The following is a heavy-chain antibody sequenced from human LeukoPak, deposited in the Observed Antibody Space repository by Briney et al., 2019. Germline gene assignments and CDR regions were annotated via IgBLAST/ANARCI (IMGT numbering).Heavy chain of an antibody. J-gene: IGHJ4*02. CDR1: GGSVSSGSYY. V-gene: IGHV4-61*01. CDR3: ARVRGYCSGGSCSRLFDY. CDR2: IYYSGST. D-gene: IGHD2-15*01. Sequence: SETLSLTCTVSGGSVSSGSYYWSWIRQPRGKGLEWIGYIYYSGSTNYNPSLKSRVTISVDTSKNQFSLKLSSVTAADTAVYYCARVRGYCSGGSCSRLFDYWGQGTLVTVSS.